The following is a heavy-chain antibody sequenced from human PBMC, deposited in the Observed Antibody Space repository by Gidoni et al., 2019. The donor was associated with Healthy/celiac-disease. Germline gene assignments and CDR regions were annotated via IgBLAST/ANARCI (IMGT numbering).Heavy chain of an antibody. CDR3: VKDIWGGYFQH. J-gene: IGHJ1*01. CDR2: SSSNGGST. D-gene: IGHD3-16*01. CDR1: GFTFSSYA. V-gene: IGHV3-64D*06. Sequence: VQLVVSGGGLVQHGGSLSLSCSASGFTFSSYAMHWGRQAPGKGREYVSASSSNGGSTYYADSVKGRFTISRENSKNTLYLKRSSLRAEDTAVYYCVKDIWGGYFQHWGQGTLVTVSS.